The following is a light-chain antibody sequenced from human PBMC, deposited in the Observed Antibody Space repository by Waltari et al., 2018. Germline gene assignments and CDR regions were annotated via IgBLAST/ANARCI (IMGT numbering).Light chain of an antibody. CDR1: SSDIGGYSF. CDR2: DVS. J-gene: IGLJ2*01. Sequence: QSALTQPASVSGSPGQSITISCTGTSSDIGGYSFVSWYQQHPGKAPKLMIYDVSNRLSGVSDRFSGSKSGNTASLTISGLQAEDEADYYCSSYSNTNTPYVVLLFGGGTKLTVL. CDR3: SSYSNTNTPYVVLL. V-gene: IGLV2-14*03.